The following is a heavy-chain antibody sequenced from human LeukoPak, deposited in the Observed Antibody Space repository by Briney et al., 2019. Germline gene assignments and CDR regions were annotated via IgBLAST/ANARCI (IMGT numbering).Heavy chain of an antibody. CDR2: INPSGGST. Sequence: ASVKVSCKASGYTFTSYYMHWVRQVPGQGLEWMGIINPSGGSTSYAQKFQGRVTMTRDTSTSTVYMELSSLRSEDTAVYYCARERVEAITIFGVVINWFDPWGQGTLVTVSS. CDR3: ARERVEAITIFGVVINWFDP. J-gene: IGHJ5*02. D-gene: IGHD3-3*01. V-gene: IGHV1-46*01. CDR1: GYTFTSYY.